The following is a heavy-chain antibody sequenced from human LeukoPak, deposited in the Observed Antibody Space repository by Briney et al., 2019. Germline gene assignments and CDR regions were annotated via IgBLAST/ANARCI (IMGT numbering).Heavy chain of an antibody. J-gene: IGHJ6*03. CDR1: GFTVSSNC. D-gene: IGHD3-3*01. V-gene: IGHV3-53*01. CDR2: IYSGGST. CDR3: AREHYDFMDV. Sequence: PGGSLRLSCAASGFTVSSNCMGWVRQAPGKGLEWVSVIYSGGSTYYADSVKGRFTISRDNSKNTLYLQMNSLRAEDTAVYYCAREHYDFMDVWGKGTTVTVSS.